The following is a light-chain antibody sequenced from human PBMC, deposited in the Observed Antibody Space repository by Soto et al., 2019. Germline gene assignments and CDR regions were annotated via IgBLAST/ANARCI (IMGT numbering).Light chain of an antibody. CDR1: SSDIGGYKY. J-gene: IGLJ1*01. Sequence: QSALTQPPSASGSPGQSVTISCTGTSSDIGGYKYVSWYQQHPGRAPKLMIYEVSKRPSGVPDRFSGSKSGNTASLTVSGLQAEDEADYYCSSYGGSNNFYVFGTGTKVTV. V-gene: IGLV2-8*01. CDR2: EVS. CDR3: SSYGGSNNFYV.